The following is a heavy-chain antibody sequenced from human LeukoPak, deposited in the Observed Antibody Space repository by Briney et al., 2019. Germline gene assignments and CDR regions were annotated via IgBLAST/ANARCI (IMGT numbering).Heavy chain of an antibody. CDR1: GGSISSSGYY. Sequence: PSETLSLTRTVSGGSISSSGYYWGWIRQPPGKGLEWIGSIYYSGSTYYNPSLKSRVTISVDTSKNQFSLKLSSVTAADTAVYYCARLPAVAGTERFDYWGQGTLVTVSS. J-gene: IGHJ4*02. V-gene: IGHV4-39*01. CDR3: ARLPAVAGTERFDY. D-gene: IGHD6-19*01. CDR2: IYYSGST.